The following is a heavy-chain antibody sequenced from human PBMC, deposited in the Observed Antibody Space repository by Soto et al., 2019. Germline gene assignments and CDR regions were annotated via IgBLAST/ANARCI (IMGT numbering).Heavy chain of an antibody. CDR1: GFTFRSYS. Sequence: LRLSCAASGFTFRSYSMNWVRQAPGKGLEWVSYISSSNRTINYADSVKGRFIIFRDNAKNSLYLQMHSLRDEDTAVYYCAREGWPLLQTGMDVWGQGTTVTVSS. J-gene: IGHJ6*02. CDR2: ISSSNRTI. CDR3: AREGWPLLQTGMDV. D-gene: IGHD2-15*01. V-gene: IGHV3-48*02.